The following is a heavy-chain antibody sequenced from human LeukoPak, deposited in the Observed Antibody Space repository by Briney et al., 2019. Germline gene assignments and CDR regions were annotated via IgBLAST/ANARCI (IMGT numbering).Heavy chain of an antibody. Sequence: GGFLRLSCAASGFTFSSYAMNWVRQAPGKGLEWVSVISGSGDSTYYANSVKGRFTISRDNSKNTLYLQMSSLSAEDTAVYYCAKGVYSVFPDSRVLDYWGQGTLVTVSS. CDR2: ISGSGDST. CDR1: GFTFSSYA. D-gene: IGHD5/OR15-5a*01. V-gene: IGHV3-23*01. CDR3: AKGVYSVFPDSRVLDY. J-gene: IGHJ4*02.